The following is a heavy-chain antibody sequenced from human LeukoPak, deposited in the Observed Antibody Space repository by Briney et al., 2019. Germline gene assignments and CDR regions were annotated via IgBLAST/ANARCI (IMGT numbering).Heavy chain of an antibody. Sequence: GGSLRLSCAASGFTFSSYAMSWVRQAPGKGLEWVSAISAGGGSTYYADSVMGRFTISRDNSNNTLYLQMNSLRAEDTAVYYCAKGRTVMYGMDVWGQGTTVTVSS. V-gene: IGHV3-23*01. J-gene: IGHJ6*02. CDR1: GFTFSSYA. CDR3: AKGRTVMYGMDV. CDR2: ISAGGGST. D-gene: IGHD4-17*01.